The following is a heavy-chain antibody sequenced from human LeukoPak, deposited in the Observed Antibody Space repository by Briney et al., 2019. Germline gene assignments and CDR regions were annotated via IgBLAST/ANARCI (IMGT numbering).Heavy chain of an antibody. CDR2: IIPIFGTA. CDR1: GGTFSSYA. D-gene: IGHD3-16*01. CDR3: ARAPGGPYAFDI. J-gene: IGHJ3*02. Sequence: GASVKVSCKASGGTFSSYAISWVRQAPGQGLEWMGGIIPIFGTANYAQKFQGRVTITTDESTSTAYMELSSLRSEDTAVYYCARAPGGPYAFDIWGQGTMVTVSS. V-gene: IGHV1-69*05.